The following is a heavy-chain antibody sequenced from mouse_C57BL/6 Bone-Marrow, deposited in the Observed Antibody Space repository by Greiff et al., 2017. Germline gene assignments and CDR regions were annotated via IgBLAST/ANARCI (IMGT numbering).Heavy chain of an antibody. CDR1: GYTFTNYW. CDR2: IYPGGGYT. J-gene: IGHJ1*03. D-gene: IGHD4-1*01. CDR3: ARRLGHRYFDV. V-gene: IGHV1-63*01. Sequence: VQLQQSGAELVRPGTSVKMSCKASGYTFTNYWIGWAKQRPGHGLEWIGDIYPGGGYTNYNEKFKGKATLTADKSSSTAYMQFSGLTSEDSAIYYCARRLGHRYFDVWGTGTTVTVSS.